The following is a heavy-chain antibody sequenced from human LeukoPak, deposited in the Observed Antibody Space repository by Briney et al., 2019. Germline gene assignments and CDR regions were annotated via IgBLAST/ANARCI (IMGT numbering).Heavy chain of an antibody. CDR2: ISYDGSNK. J-gene: IGHJ5*02. D-gene: IGHD6-13*01. Sequence: PGGSLRLSCAASGFTFSSYAMSWVRQAPGKGLEWVAVISYDGSNKYYADSVKGRFTISRDNSKNTLYLQMNSLRAEDTAVYYCAKDNIAAAGTHNWFDPWGQGTLVTVSS. V-gene: IGHV3-30*18. CDR3: AKDNIAAAGTHNWFDP. CDR1: GFTFSSYA.